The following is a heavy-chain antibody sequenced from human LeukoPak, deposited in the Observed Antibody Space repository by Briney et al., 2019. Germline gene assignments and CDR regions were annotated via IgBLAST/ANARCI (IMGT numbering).Heavy chain of an antibody. Sequence: GGSLRLSCAASGFTFSSYGMHWVRQAPGKGLEWVAVISYDGSDKYYADSVRGRFTISRDNSKNTLYLQVNSLRAEDTAVYYCAKDGSIAAADYYFDYWGQGTLVTVSS. J-gene: IGHJ4*02. CDR2: ISYDGSDK. D-gene: IGHD6-13*01. CDR1: GFTFSSYG. V-gene: IGHV3-30*18. CDR3: AKDGSIAAADYYFDY.